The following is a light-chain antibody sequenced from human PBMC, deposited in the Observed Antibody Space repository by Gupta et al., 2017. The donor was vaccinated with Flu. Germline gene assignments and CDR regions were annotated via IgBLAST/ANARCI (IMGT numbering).Light chain of an antibody. Sequence: PSSLSASVGDTIVITCRASQYIDYYLSWYQDKPGRPPTLLIFGVGSLQRGVPSRFSGTGSGTNFTLAISGLQPEDFATYHCRQSVVEPWTFGQGTTVEV. V-gene: IGKV1-39*01. CDR1: QYIDYY. J-gene: IGKJ1*01. CDR3: RQSVVEPWT. CDR2: GVG.